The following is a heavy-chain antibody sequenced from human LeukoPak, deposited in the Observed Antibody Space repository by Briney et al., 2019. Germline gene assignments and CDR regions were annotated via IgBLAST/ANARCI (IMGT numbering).Heavy chain of an antibody. CDR1: GGSIRSYH. V-gene: IGHV4-59*08. CDR3: ARHPEGMDV. CDR2: TYYSEST. Sequence: PSETLSLTCTVSGGSIRSYHWSWIPQPPGKGLEWIGYTYYSESTNSNPSLKSRVTISVDTSKNQFSLKLSSVTAADTAVYYCARHPEGMDVWGQGTTVTVSS. J-gene: IGHJ6*02.